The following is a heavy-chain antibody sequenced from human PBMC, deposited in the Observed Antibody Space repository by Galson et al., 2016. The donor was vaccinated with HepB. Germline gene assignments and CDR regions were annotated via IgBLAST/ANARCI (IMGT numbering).Heavy chain of an antibody. J-gene: IGHJ3*02. CDR2: IYYSGST. CDR1: GGSISSNSYY. D-gene: IGHD4-23*01. V-gene: IGHV4-39*01. CDR3: ATRSNDYGGDYDAFDI. Sequence: SETLSLTCTVSGGSISSNSYYWGWIRQPPGKGLEWIGSIYYSGSTYYNPSLKNRVTISVNTSKSQFSLKLSSVTAADTAVYYCATRSNDYGGDYDAFDIWGLGTMVTVSS.